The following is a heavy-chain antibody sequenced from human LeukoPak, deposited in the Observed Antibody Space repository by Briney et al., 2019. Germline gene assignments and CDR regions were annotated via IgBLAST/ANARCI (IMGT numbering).Heavy chain of an antibody. CDR1: GFTFSSYA. V-gene: IGHV3-30-3*01. D-gene: IGHD6-19*01. CDR2: ISYDGSNK. J-gene: IGHJ4*02. Sequence: GGSLRLSCAASGFTFSSYAMHWVRQAPGKGLEWVAVISYDGSNKYYADSVKGRFTISRDNSKNTLYLQMNSLRAEDTAVYYCASGEARWLVRCYFDYWGQGTLVTVSS. CDR3: ASGEARWLVRCYFDY.